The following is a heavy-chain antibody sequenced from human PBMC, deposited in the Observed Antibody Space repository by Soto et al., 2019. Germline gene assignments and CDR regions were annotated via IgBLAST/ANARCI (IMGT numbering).Heavy chain of an antibody. D-gene: IGHD6-6*01. CDR2: IYSNGDT. CDR3: ARRGGSSSGYYYYAMDV. CDR1: SDSMNSGGYY. J-gene: IGHJ6*02. Sequence: TLSLTCSVSSDSMNSGGYYWSWIRQHPGKGLEWIGYIYSNGDTYYNPSLKSRVTISVDTSKNQFSLNLTSVTAADTAVYYCARRGGSSSGYYYYAMDVWCQGTTVTVSS. V-gene: IGHV4-31*03.